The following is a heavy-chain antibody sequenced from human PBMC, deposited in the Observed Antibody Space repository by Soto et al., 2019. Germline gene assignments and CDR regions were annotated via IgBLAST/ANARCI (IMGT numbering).Heavy chain of an antibody. CDR2: ISSGGDTS. Sequence: EVQLVESGGDFVQPGGSLRLSCAASGFSFTSYSMDWVRQAPGKGLEWISYISSGGDTSHYADSVRGRFTISRDNAKNSVSLQRNSMRGEDTAVYYCARDHSMTFWGVNFEYWGQGALVTVSS. V-gene: IGHV3-48*01. D-gene: IGHD3-16*01. CDR1: GFSFTSYS. CDR3: ARDHSMTFWGVNFEY. J-gene: IGHJ4*02.